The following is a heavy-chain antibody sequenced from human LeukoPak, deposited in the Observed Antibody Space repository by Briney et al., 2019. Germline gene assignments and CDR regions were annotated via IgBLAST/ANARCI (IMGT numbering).Heavy chain of an antibody. D-gene: IGHD1-26*01. CDR1: GFTFSNFE. J-gene: IGHJ4*02. CDR3: AGGPQFSGSHGF. CDR2: INDGGNII. V-gene: IGHV3-48*03. Sequence: PGGSLRLSCEVSGFTFSNFEMAWVRQGPGMGLERLAYINDGGNIIRYADTVRGRFTISRDSVKKSGFLQMNSLRVDDTAIYYCAGGPQFSGSHGFWGQGTLVTVSS.